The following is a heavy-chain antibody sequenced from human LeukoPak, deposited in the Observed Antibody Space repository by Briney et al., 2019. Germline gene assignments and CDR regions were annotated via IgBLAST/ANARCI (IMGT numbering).Heavy chain of an antibody. CDR3: AKDLGDYYDSSGYL. CDR2: ISGSGGST. J-gene: IGHJ5*02. Sequence: GGSLRLSCAASGFTLSSCGMSWVRQAPGKGLEWVSAISGSGGSTYYADSVKGRFTISRDNSKNTLYLQMNSLRAEDTAVYYCAKDLGDYYDSSGYLWGQGTLVTVSS. V-gene: IGHV3-23*01. D-gene: IGHD3-22*01. CDR1: GFTLSSCG.